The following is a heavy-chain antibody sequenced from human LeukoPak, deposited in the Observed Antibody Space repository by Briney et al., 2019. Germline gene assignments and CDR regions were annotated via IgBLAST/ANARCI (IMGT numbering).Heavy chain of an antibody. CDR2: IIPIFGTA. Sequence: SVKVSCKASGGTFSSYAISWVRQAPGQGLEWMGGIIPIFGTANYAQKFEGRATMTTDTSTSTAYMELRSLSSDDTAVYYCGRGPKAGGPRHDMDVWGRGTTVTVSS. V-gene: IGHV1-69*05. CDR1: GGTFSSYA. J-gene: IGHJ6*02. CDR3: GRGPKAGGPRHDMDV. D-gene: IGHD2-15*01.